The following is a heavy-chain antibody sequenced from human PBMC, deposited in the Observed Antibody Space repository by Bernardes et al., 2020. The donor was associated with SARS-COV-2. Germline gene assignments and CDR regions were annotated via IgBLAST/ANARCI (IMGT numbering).Heavy chain of an antibody. CDR2: ISYDGSNK. CDR3: AKSGDQGGYSGYDSTACFDY. D-gene: IGHD5-12*01. Sequence: GGSLRLSCAASGFTFSSYGMHWVRQAPGKGLEWVAVISYDGSNKYYADSVKGRFTISRDNSKNTLYLQMNSLRAEDTAVYYCAKSGDQGGYSGYDSTACFDYWGQGTLVTVSS. V-gene: IGHV3-30*18. CDR1: GFTFSSYG. J-gene: IGHJ4*02.